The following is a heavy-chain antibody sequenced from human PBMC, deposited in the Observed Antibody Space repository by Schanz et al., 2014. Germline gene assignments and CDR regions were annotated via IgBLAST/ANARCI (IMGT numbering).Heavy chain of an antibody. CDR2: INPDSGGT. D-gene: IGHD3-10*01. CDR3: ARGSPENMIRGELDY. J-gene: IGHJ4*02. CDR1: GYTFTGYY. V-gene: IGHV1-2*06. Sequence: QVQLVQSGADVKKPGASVKVSCKASGYTFTGYYMDWVRQAPGQGLEWMGRINPDSGGTNYARKFQGRVTMTRDTSISTAYMELTSLRSEDTAVYYCARGSPENMIRGELDYWGQGTLVTVSS.